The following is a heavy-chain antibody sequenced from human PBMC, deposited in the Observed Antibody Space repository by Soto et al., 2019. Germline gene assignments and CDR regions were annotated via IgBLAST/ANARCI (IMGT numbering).Heavy chain of an antibody. CDR3: AREVSDYYGSGSFHGIDV. J-gene: IGHJ6*02. V-gene: IGHV4-30-4*01. Sequence: QVQLQESGPGLVKPSQTLSLTCTVSAGSISSGDYYWSWIRQPPGKGLEWIGYIYYSGSTSYNPYLKRRLTISVDTSKDQFSLRLSSVTAADTDVYYCAREVSDYYGSGSFHGIDVWGQGTTVTVSS. CDR2: IYYSGST. CDR1: AGSISSGDYY. D-gene: IGHD3-10*01.